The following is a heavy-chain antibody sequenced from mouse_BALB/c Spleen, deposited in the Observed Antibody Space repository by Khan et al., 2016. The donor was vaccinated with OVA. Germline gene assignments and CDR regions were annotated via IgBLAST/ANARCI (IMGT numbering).Heavy chain of an antibody. J-gene: IGHJ2*01. Sequence: QVQLQQSGPELVKPGASVRISCKASGYTFTSYYIHWVRQRPGQGLEWIGWIYPTYVDTKYNEKFKGKATLTADKSSSAASMQFSSLTSEDAAVYFCARSDSGTVFDYWGQGTTLTVSS. CDR2: IYPTYVDT. V-gene: IGHV1S56*01. CDR3: ARSDSGTVFDY. D-gene: IGHD4-1*01. CDR1: GYTFTSYY.